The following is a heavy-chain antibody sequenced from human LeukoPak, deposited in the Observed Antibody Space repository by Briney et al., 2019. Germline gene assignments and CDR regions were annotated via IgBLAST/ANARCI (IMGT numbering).Heavy chain of an antibody. CDR2: IRSKAYGGTT. J-gene: IGHJ6*03. Sequence: GGSLRLSCTASGFTFGDYAMSWFRQAPGKGLEWVGFIRSKAYGGTTEYAASVKGRFTISRDDSKSIAYLQMNSLKTDDTAVYYCTRDKDYDFWSGYYTYYYYYMDVWGKGTTVTVSS. D-gene: IGHD3-3*01. V-gene: IGHV3-49*03. CDR1: GFTFGDYA. CDR3: TRDKDYDFWSGYYTYYYYYMDV.